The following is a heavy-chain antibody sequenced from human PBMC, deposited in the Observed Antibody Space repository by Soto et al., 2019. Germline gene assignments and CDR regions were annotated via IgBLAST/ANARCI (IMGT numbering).Heavy chain of an antibody. CDR2: MSYDGSNK. CDR3: ARDGGAY. CDR1: GFTFSSYA. Sequence: QVQLVESGGGVVQPGRSLRLSCAASGFTFSSYAMHWVRRAPGKGLEWMAVMSYDGSNKYYADSVKGRFTISRDNSKTTLELQMTSLGPEDTALYYCARDGGAYWGQGTLVIVSS. V-gene: IGHV3-30-3*01. J-gene: IGHJ4*02. D-gene: IGHD3-16*01.